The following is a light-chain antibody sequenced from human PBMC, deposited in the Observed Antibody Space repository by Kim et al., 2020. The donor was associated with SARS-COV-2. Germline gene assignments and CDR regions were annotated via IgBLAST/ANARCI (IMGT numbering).Light chain of an antibody. CDR1: SSNIGAGFD. V-gene: IGLV1-40*01. Sequence: QRVTISCTGTSSNIGAGFDVNWYQQLPGTAPKLLIYGNNNRPSGVPDRFSDSKSDTSVSLAITGLQAEDEADYYCQSYDNRLSGYVFGSGTKVTVL. J-gene: IGLJ1*01. CDR2: GNN. CDR3: QSYDNRLSGYV.